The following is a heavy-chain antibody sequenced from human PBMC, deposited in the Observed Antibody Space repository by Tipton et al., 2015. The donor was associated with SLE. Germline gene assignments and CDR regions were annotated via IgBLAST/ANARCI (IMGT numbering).Heavy chain of an antibody. Sequence: SLRLSCAASGFTFSSYGMHWVRQAPGKGLEWVAFIRYDGSNKYYADSVKGRFTISRDNSKNTRYLQMNSLRAEDTAVYYCAKGEYSSSSGWYFDLWGRGTLVTVSS. CDR1: GFTFSSYG. V-gene: IGHV3-30*02. D-gene: IGHD6-6*01. CDR3: AKGEYSSSSGWYFDL. J-gene: IGHJ2*01. CDR2: IRYDGSNK.